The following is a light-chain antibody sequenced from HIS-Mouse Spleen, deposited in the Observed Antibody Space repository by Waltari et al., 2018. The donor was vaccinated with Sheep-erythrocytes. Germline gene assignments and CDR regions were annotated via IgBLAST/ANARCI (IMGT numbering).Light chain of an antibody. V-gene: IGLV2-11*01. CDR2: DVS. Sequence: QSALTQPRSVSGSPGQSVTISFTGTSSDVGGYNYVSWYQQHPGKDPKLMIYDVSKRPSGVPDRFSGSKSGNTASLTISGLQAEDEADYYCCSYAGSYNHVFATGTKVTVL. J-gene: IGLJ1*01. CDR3: CSYAGSYNHV. CDR1: SSDVGGYNY.